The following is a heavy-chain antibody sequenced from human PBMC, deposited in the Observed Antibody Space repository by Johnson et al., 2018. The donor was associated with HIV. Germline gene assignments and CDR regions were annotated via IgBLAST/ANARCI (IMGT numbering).Heavy chain of an antibody. CDR2: ISYDGSKK. CDR1: GFTFNDYG. CDR3: AKLHCAGGVCDYDILYDAFDV. V-gene: IGHV3-30*18. Sequence: QVQLVESGGSVVRQGGSLRLSCATSGFTFNDYGMHWVRQAPGQGLEWVAVISYDGSKKYYAESVKGRLTISRDHSKNTLELQMNSLRPEDTAVYYCAKLHCAGGVCDYDILYDAFDVWGQGTMVTVSS. D-gene: IGHD2-8*02. J-gene: IGHJ3*01.